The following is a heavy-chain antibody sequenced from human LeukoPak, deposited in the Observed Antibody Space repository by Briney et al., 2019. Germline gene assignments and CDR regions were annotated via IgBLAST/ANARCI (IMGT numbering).Heavy chain of an antibody. Sequence: GGSLRLSCAASGFTVSSNYINWVRQAPGKGLEWVSVIHSGGRTFYADSVKGRFTISRDNSKNTLYLQMNSLRAEDTAVYYCARDFPAGAFDIWGQGTMVTVSS. V-gene: IGHV3-53*01. CDR2: IHSGGRT. CDR1: GFTVSSNY. CDR3: ARDFPAGAFDI. D-gene: IGHD6-19*01. J-gene: IGHJ3*02.